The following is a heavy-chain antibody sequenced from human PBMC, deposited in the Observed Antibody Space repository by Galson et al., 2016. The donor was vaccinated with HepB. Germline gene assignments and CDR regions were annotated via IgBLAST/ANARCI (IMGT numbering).Heavy chain of an antibody. Sequence: SLRLSCAASGFTFSNHVMHWVRQAPGKGLVWVSRINPEGIGIYTLYADYVKGRFTISRDNAKNTLYLDMTSLRADDTGVYYCARDLNWKLFDYWGQGNLVTVSP. V-gene: IGHV3-74*01. CDR2: INPEGIGIYT. J-gene: IGHJ4*02. CDR3: ARDLNWKLFDY. CDR1: GFTFSNHV. D-gene: IGHD1-1*01.